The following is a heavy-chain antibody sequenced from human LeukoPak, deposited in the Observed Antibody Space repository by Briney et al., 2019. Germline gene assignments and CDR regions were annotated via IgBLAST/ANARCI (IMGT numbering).Heavy chain of an antibody. CDR3: AKTVSGRYCSSTSCYIPFDY. CDR2: ISDSGGNT. V-gene: IGHV3-23*01. Sequence: GGSLRLSCAASGFTFSSYAMSWVRQAPEKGLEWVSTISDSGGNTFYADSVKGRFTISRDNSKNTLYLQMNSLRAEDTAVYYCAKTVSGRYCSSTSCYIPFDYWGQGTLVTVSS. J-gene: IGHJ4*02. CDR1: GFTFSSYA. D-gene: IGHD2-2*02.